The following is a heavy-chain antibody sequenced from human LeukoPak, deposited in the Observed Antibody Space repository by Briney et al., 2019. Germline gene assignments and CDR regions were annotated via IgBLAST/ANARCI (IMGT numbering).Heavy chain of an antibody. CDR1: GYRFSSYW. CDR3: ASQSQDYDALDI. Sequence: GESLKISCKGSGYRFSSYWIGWVRQMPGKGLEWMAIIYPGDSDTRYSPSFQGQVTISVDKSISTAYLQWSSLKASDTAMYYCASQSQDYDALDIWGQGTVVTVSS. V-gene: IGHV5-51*01. CDR2: IYPGDSDT. D-gene: IGHD3-16*01. J-gene: IGHJ3*02.